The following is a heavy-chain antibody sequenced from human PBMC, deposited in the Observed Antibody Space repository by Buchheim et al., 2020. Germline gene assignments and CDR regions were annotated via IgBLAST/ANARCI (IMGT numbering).Heavy chain of an antibody. D-gene: IGHD6-13*01. CDR3: ARVPSYSSSWYFGSVGPKTFDY. CDR2: ISYDGSNK. J-gene: IGHJ4*02. V-gene: IGHV3-30*03. CDR1: GFTFSSYG. Sequence: QVQLVESGGGVVQPGRSLRLSCAASGFTFSSYGMHWVRQAPGKGLEWVAVISYDGSNKYYADSVKGRFTISRDNSKNTLYLQMNSRRAEETAVYYCARVPSYSSSWYFGSVGPKTFDYWGQGTL.